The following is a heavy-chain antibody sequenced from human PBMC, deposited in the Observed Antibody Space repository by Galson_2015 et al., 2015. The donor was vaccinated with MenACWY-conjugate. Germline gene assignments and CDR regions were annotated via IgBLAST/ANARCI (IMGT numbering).Heavy chain of an antibody. CDR2: ISYDGNNK. Sequence: SLRLSCAASGFTFSHYGMHWVRQAPGKGLEWVTAISYDGNNKYYADSVKGRFTISRDNSKNTVSLQMNGLTTEDTAVYFCARVLSSGWTRQFDYWAREPWSPSPQ. CDR3: ARVLSSGWTRQFDY. J-gene: IGHJ4*02. V-gene: IGHV3-30*03. D-gene: IGHD6-19*01. CDR1: GFTFSHYG.